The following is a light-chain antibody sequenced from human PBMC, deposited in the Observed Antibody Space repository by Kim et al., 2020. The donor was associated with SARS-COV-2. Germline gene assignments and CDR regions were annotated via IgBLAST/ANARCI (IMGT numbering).Light chain of an antibody. CDR2: GAS. Sequence: EIVLTQSPGTLSLSPGERATLSCRASQSVSSSYLAWYQQKVGQAPRLLIYGASSRATGIPDRFSGGGSGTDFTLTISRLEPEDFAVYYCQHYGSSPITFGQGTRLEIK. V-gene: IGKV3-20*01. CDR3: QHYGSSPIT. J-gene: IGKJ5*01. CDR1: QSVSSSY.